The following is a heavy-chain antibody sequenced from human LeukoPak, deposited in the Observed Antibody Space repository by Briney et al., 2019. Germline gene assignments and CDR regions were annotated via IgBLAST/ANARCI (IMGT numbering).Heavy chain of an antibody. J-gene: IGHJ6*03. CDR3: ARHPSPWGPYYYYKDG. Sequence: SETLSLTCAVSGVSITDNNYYWGWLRQPPGRGLEWIGNIYYVGTTYSNPSLSSRVSISIDTSKNQFSLKLTSVTAADTAVYYCARHPSPWGPYYYYKDGWGEGTTVIVSS. V-gene: IGHV4-39*01. CDR1: GVSITDNNYY. CDR2: IYYVGTT. D-gene: IGHD7-27*01.